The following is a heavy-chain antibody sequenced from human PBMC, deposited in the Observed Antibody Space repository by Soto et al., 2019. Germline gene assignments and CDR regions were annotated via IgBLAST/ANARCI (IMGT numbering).Heavy chain of an antibody. Sequence: ASVKVSCKASGYTFTGYYMQWVRQAPGQGLEWMGWINPNSGGTNYAQKFQGWVTMTRDTSISTAYMELSRLRSDDTAVYYCARRGIAAAGLDYWGQGTLVTVSS. CDR3: ARRGIAAAGLDY. CDR2: INPNSGGT. D-gene: IGHD6-13*01. CDR1: GYTFTGYY. J-gene: IGHJ4*02. V-gene: IGHV1-2*04.